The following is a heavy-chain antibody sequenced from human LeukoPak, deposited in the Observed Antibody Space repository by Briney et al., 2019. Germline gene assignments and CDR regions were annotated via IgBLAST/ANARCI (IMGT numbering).Heavy chain of an antibody. V-gene: IGHV1-69*01. CDR3: ARGGRGSSWYYTLFDY. CDR2: IIPIFGTA. CDR1: GGTFSSYA. J-gene: IGHJ4*02. D-gene: IGHD6-13*01. Sequence: GSSVKVSCKASGGTFSSYAISWVRQAPGQGPEWMGGIIPIFGTANYAQKFQGRVTITADESTSTAYMELSSLRSEDTAVYYCARGGRGSSWYYTLFDYWGQGTLVTVSS.